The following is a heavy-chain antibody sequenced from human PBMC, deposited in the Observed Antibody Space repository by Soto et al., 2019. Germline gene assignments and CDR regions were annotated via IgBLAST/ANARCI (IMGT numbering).Heavy chain of an antibody. CDR2: ISYDGSNK. V-gene: IGHV3-30*18. CDR1: GFTFSSYG. CDR3: AKEDYYDSSGYHTSLFDY. D-gene: IGHD3-22*01. J-gene: IGHJ4*02. Sequence: GGSLRLSCAASGFTFSSYGMHWVRQAPGKGLEWVAVISYDGSNKYFADSVKGRFTISRDNSKNTLYLQMNSLRAEDTAVYYCAKEDYYDSSGYHTSLFDYWGQGTLVTVSS.